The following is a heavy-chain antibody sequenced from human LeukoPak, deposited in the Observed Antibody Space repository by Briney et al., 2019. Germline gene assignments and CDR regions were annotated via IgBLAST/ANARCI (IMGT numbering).Heavy chain of an antibody. J-gene: IGHJ3*02. V-gene: IGHV3-7*01. CDR3: ARGWGLWGAFDI. Sequence: PGGSLRLSCAASGFTFSSHWMSWVRQAPGKGLEWVANIKQDGSEKYYVDSVKGRFTISRDNAKNSLYLQMNSLRAEDTAVYYCARGWGLWGAFDIWGQGTMVTVSS. D-gene: IGHD3-16*01. CDR2: IKQDGSEK. CDR1: GFTFSSHW.